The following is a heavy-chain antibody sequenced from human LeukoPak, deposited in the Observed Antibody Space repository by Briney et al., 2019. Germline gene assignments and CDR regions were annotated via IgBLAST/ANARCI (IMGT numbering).Heavy chain of an antibody. CDR3: ARDEGIAVAVELDY. J-gene: IGHJ4*02. CDR1: GFTFSSYA. D-gene: IGHD6-19*01. V-gene: IGHV3-30-3*01. CDR2: ISYDGSNK. Sequence: HPGGSLRLSCAASGFTFSSYAMHWVRQAPGKGLEWVAVISYDGSNKYYADSVKGRFTISRDNSKNTLYLQMNSLRAEDTAVYYCARDEGIAVAVELDYRGQGTLVTVSS.